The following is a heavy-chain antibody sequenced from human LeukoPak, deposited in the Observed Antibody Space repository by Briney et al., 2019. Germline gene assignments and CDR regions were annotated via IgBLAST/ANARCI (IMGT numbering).Heavy chain of an antibody. CDR2: INPSGGSI. CDR1: GYTFTNNY. D-gene: IGHD6-13*01. Sequence: ASVKVSCKASGYTFTNNYMHWVRQAPGQGLEWMGIINPSGGSISYAQKFQGRVTMTRDMSTSTVYLELSSLRSEDTAMYYCARDTSGYSSSWYLDYWGQGTLVTVSS. J-gene: IGHJ4*02. V-gene: IGHV1-46*01. CDR3: ARDTSGYSSSWYLDY.